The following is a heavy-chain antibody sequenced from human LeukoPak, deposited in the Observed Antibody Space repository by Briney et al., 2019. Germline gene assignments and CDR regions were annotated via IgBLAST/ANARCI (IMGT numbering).Heavy chain of an antibody. Sequence: GASVKVSCKASGYTFTSYGISWVRQAPGQGLEWMGWISAYNGNTNYAQKLQGRVTMTTDTSTSTAYMELRSLRSDDTAVYYRARGLSYYDFWSGRLAPPADSLFDYWGQGTLVTVSS. CDR3: ARGLSYYDFWSGRLAPPADSLFDY. J-gene: IGHJ4*02. CDR1: GYTFTSYG. D-gene: IGHD3-3*01. V-gene: IGHV1-18*01. CDR2: ISAYNGNT.